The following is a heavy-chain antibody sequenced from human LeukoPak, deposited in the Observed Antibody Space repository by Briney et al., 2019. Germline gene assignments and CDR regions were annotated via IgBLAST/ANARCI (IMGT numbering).Heavy chain of an antibody. CDR1: GGSISSSSYY. V-gene: IGHV4-39*01. D-gene: IGHD6-6*01. Sequence: KPSETLSLACTVSGGSISSSSYYWGWIRQPPGKGLEWIGSIYYSGSTYYNPSLKSRVTISVDTSNNQFSLKLSSVTAADTAVYYCASRYSSSAYYYYGMDVWGQGTTVTVSS. CDR2: IYYSGST. CDR3: ASRYSSSAYYYYGMDV. J-gene: IGHJ6*02.